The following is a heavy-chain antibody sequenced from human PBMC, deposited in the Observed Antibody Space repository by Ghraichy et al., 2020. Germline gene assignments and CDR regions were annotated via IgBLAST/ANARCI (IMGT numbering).Heavy chain of an antibody. D-gene: IGHD6-19*01. CDR1: RFTFSNYA. CDR2: ISGSGGST. J-gene: IGHJ4*02. V-gene: IGHV3-23*01. CDR3: AKDHAEYTSGWLDY. Sequence: GGSLRLSCAASRFTFSNYAMSWVRQAAGKGLEWVSAISGSGGSTYYADSVKGRFTISRDNAKNTLYLQLNSLRAEDTAVYYCAKDHAEYTSGWLDYWGQGTLVTVSS.